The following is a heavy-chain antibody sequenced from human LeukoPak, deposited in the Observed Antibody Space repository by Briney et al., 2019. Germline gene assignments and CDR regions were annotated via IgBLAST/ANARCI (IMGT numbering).Heavy chain of an antibody. Sequence: GGSLRLSCAASGFTFDDYAMHWVRQAPGKGLEWVSGISWNSGSIGYADSVKGRFTISRDNAKNSLYLQMNSLRAEDTALYCCAKDSHYGSGSYYDYWGQGTLVTVSS. CDR1: GFTFDDYA. CDR3: AKDSHYGSGSYYDY. V-gene: IGHV3-9*01. CDR2: ISWNSGSI. J-gene: IGHJ4*02. D-gene: IGHD3-10*01.